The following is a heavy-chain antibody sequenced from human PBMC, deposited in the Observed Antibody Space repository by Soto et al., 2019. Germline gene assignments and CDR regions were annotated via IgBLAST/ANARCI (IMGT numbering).Heavy chain of an antibody. J-gene: IGHJ6*02. Sequence: SETLSLTCSVSGYSVTSSDYYWAWIRQPPGKGLEWIGSMFYSGLTYYNPSLKSRVTLSVDTSKNQFSVRLNSVTAADTAVYYCAPLSVSLSGPYGIHVWGQGTTVTVPS. CDR1: GYSVTSSDYY. D-gene: IGHD2-15*01. CDR3: APLSVSLSGPYGIHV. V-gene: IGHV4-39*01. CDR2: MFYSGLT.